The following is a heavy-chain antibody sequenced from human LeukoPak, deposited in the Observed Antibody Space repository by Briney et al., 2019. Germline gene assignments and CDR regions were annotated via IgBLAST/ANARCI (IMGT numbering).Heavy chain of an antibody. V-gene: IGHV3-21*01. CDR2: IGSSGSYI. Sequence: GGSLRLSCEVSGFTFSSYHMNWVRQAPGKGLEWVSSIGSSGSYIYYADSLTGRFTISRDNSKNTLYLQMNSLRAEDTAVYYCAKGPAGFHDYFDYWGQGTLVTVSS. J-gene: IGHJ4*02. CDR1: GFTFSSYH. CDR3: AKGPAGFHDYFDY.